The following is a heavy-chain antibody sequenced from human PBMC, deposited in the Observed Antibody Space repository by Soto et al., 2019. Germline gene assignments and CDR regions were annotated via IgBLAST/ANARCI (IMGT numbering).Heavy chain of an antibody. V-gene: IGHV3-33*08. D-gene: IGHD3-10*01. CDR1: GFTFVAFG. J-gene: IGHJ5*01. Sequence: GGSLRVSCGASGFTFVAFGVRRISQAPSKRLEWVSFIWYDGSKTFYAGSVKGRFTISRDNAKNSLYLQMNSLRAEDTVLYDCAREGGLLNWFDSLRNRSLVPVTS. CDR2: IWYDGSKT. CDR3: AREGGLLNWFDS.